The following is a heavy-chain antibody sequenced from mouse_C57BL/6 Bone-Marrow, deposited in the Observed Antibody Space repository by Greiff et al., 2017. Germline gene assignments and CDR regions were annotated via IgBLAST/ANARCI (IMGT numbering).Heavy chain of an antibody. CDR3: AREGLLRYFDV. CDR1: GYTFTSYW. J-gene: IGHJ1*03. V-gene: IGHV1-69*01. CDR2: IDPSDSYT. D-gene: IGHD2-3*01. Sequence: VRLQQSGAELVMPGASVKLSCKASGYTFTSYWMHWVKQRPGQGLEWIGEIDPSDSYTNYNQKFKGKSTLTVDKSSSTAYMQLSSLTSEDSAVYYCAREGLLRYFDVWGTGTTVTVSS.